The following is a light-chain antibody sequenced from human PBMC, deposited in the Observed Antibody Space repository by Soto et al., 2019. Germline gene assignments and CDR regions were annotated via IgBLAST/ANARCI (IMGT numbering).Light chain of an antibody. CDR2: GAS. J-gene: IGKJ3*01. CDR1: QSVSGY. Sequence: EIGLTQSPATLSSFPGDRVTLSCRASQSVSGYLDWFHQKPGQAPRLLIYGASSRATGIPDRFSGSGSGTDFTLTISRLEPEDFGVYYCQQSGSVPPVTCGPGTKWIS. CDR3: QQSGSVPPVT. V-gene: IGKV3-20*01.